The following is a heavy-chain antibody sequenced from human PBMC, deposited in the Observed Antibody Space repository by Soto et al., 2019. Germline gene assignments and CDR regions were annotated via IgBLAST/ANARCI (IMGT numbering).Heavy chain of an antibody. CDR1: GYTFTSYA. CDR2: INAGNGNT. CDR3: ARDTMDTAMVFGY. J-gene: IGHJ4*02. Sequence: ASVKVSCKASGYTFTSYAMHWVRQAPGQRLEWMGWINAGNGNTKYSQKFQGRVTITRDTSASTAYMELSSLRSEDTAVYYCARDTMDTAMVFGYWGQGTLVTVSS. D-gene: IGHD5-18*01. V-gene: IGHV1-3*01.